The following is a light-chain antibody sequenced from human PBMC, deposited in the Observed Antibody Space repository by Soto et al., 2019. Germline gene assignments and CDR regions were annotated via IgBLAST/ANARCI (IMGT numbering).Light chain of an antibody. CDR1: SSDVGGYNY. Sequence: QSALTQPRSVSGSPGQSVTISCTGTSSDVGGYNYVSWYQQHPDKAPKFIIYDINKRPSGVPDRFSGSRSGNTASLTISGVQPDDEADYYCCSYAGSYTGVFGGGTKLTVL. CDR3: CSYAGSYTGV. V-gene: IGLV2-11*01. J-gene: IGLJ2*01. CDR2: DIN.